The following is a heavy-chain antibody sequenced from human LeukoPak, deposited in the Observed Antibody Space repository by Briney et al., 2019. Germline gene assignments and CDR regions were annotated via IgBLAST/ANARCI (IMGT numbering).Heavy chain of an antibody. V-gene: IGHV1-8*01. Sequence: ASVKVSCKASGYTFTSYDINWVRQATGQGLEWMGWMNPNSGNTGYAQNFQGRVTMTRNTSISTAYMVLSSLTKEDTAVYYCARLHRPFDYWGQGTLVTVSS. D-gene: IGHD4-11*01. CDR2: MNPNSGNT. CDR1: GYTFTSYD. CDR3: ARLHRPFDY. J-gene: IGHJ4*02.